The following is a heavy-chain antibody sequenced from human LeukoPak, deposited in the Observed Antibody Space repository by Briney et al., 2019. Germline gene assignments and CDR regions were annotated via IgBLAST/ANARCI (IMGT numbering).Heavy chain of an antibody. Sequence: GGSLRLSCAASGFTFSSYAMHWVRQAPGKVREWVAVILYDGSNKYYADSGKGRFTISRDNSKHPLYLQMNSLRAEDTAVYYCARDTARGYNENFDYWGQGTLVTVSS. V-gene: IGHV3-30*04. CDR2: ILYDGSNK. CDR1: GFTFSSYA. D-gene: IGHD5-24*01. J-gene: IGHJ4*02. CDR3: ARDTARGYNENFDY.